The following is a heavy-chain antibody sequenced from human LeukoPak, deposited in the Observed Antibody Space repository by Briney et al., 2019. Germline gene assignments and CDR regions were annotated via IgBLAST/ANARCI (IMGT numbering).Heavy chain of an antibody. CDR3: VKVGVPAAMNFYYGMDV. CDR1: GFTFSSYA. Sequence: GGSLRLSCSASGFTFSSYAMHWDRQAPGKGLEYVSAISNNGGNTYYADSVKGRFTISRDNSKNTLYLQMSSLRPEDTAVYYCVKVGVPAAMNFYYGMDVWGKGTTVTVSS. V-gene: IGHV3-64D*06. CDR2: ISNNGGNT. J-gene: IGHJ6*04. D-gene: IGHD2-2*01.